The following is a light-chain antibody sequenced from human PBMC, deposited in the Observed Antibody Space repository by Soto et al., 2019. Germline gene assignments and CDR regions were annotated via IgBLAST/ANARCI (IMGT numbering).Light chain of an antibody. CDR2: GAS. Sequence: IMMTQSPATLSVSPGEGATLSCRASQSIENKLAWYHQRPGQPPRLLIYGASTRATGIPVRISGSGSGTDFTLYISVLQSEDFGVYYCQQYRSWRTFGQGTTVEVK. CDR3: QQYRSWRT. CDR1: QSIENK. J-gene: IGKJ1*01. V-gene: IGKV3D-15*01.